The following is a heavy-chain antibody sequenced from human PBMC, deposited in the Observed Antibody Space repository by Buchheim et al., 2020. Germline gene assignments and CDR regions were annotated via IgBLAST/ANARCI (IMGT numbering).Heavy chain of an antibody. CDR1: GFTFSYYD. CDR2: IGTAGET. D-gene: IGHD5-24*01. J-gene: IGHJ2*01. V-gene: IGHV3-13*04. CDR3: ARGLDVEMATITDWYLDL. Sequence: EVQLVESGGGLVQPGGSLRLSCAASGFTFSYYDMHWVRQGTGKGLEWVSGIGTAGETYYAGSVKGRFTISRENAKNSLYLQMNRLRAGDTAVYYCARGLDVEMATITDWYLDLWGRGTL.